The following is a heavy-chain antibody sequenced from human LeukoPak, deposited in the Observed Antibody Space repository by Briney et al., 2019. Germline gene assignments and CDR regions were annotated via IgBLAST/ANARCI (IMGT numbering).Heavy chain of an antibody. CDR2: INPSGGST. Sequence: ASVKVSCKASGYTFTSYYMHWVRQAPGQGLEWMGIINPSGGSTSYAQKFQGRVTMTRDASTSTVYMELSSLRSEDTAVYYCARDGDYYDSSGYYSSYFDYWGQGTLVTVSS. D-gene: IGHD3-22*01. J-gene: IGHJ4*02. CDR3: ARDGDYYDSSGYYSSYFDY. V-gene: IGHV1-46*01. CDR1: GYTFTSYY.